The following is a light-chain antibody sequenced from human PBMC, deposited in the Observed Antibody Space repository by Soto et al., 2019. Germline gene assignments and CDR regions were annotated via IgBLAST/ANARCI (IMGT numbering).Light chain of an antibody. CDR2: DVS. Sequence: QSVLTQPASVSGSPGQSITISCTGTSSDVGGYNYVSWYQQHPGKAPKFMIYDVSNRPSGVSNRFSGSKSGNTASLTISGLQAEDEADYYCSSYTTGTTPYVFGSGTKVTV. J-gene: IGLJ1*01. CDR1: SSDVGGYNY. CDR3: SSYTTGTTPYV. V-gene: IGLV2-14*01.